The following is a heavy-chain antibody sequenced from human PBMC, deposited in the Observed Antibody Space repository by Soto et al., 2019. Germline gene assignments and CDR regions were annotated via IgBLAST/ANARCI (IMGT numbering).Heavy chain of an antibody. D-gene: IGHD2-2*01. CDR3: ARHFRRYCSSTSCYDWFDP. Sequence: SETLSLTCTGSGGSMSSGSYYGGWIRQPPGKGLEWIGSIFYSGSTYDNPSLKSRVTVSVDTSKNQFSLKLSSVTAADTAVYYCARHFRRYCSSTSCYDWFDPWGQGTLVTVS. J-gene: IGHJ5*02. CDR1: GGSMSSGSYY. CDR2: IFYSGST. V-gene: IGHV4-39*01.